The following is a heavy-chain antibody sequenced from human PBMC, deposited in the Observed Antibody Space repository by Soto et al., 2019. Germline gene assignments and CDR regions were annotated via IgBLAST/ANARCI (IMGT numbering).Heavy chain of an antibody. V-gene: IGHV3-13*05. J-gene: IGHJ4*02. CDR3: ARERSGTIYYDSSGFLY. CDR2: LGAADDP. D-gene: IGHD3-22*01. Sequence: GGSLRLSCAASGFTLSAYDMHWVRQAEGKGLEWVSALGAADDPYYLVSVKGRFTISRENAKNSLYLQMNSLRAEDTAVYYCARERSGTIYYDSSGFLYWGRGTLVTVSS. CDR1: GFTLSAYD.